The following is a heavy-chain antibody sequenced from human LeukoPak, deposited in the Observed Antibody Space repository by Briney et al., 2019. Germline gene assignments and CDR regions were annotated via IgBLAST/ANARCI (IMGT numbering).Heavy chain of an antibody. Sequence: PSETLSLTCTVSGGSISSYYWSWIRQPPGKGLEWIGEINHSGSTNYNPSLKSRVTISVDTSKNQFSLKLSSVTAADTAVYYCARVSGSVVVVAATWFDPWGQGTLVTVSS. J-gene: IGHJ5*02. CDR2: INHSGST. CDR3: ARVSGSVVVVAATWFDP. D-gene: IGHD2-15*01. V-gene: IGHV4-34*01. CDR1: GGSISSYY.